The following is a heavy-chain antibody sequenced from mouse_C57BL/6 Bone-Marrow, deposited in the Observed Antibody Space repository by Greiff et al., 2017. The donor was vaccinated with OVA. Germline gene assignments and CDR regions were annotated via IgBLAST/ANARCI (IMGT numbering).Heavy chain of an antibody. D-gene: IGHD1-1*01. Sequence: VQLKESGPGLVKPSQSLSLTCSVTGYSITSGYYWNWIRQFPGNKLEWMGYISYDGSNNYNPSLKNRISITRDTSKNQFFLKLNSVTTEDTATYYCARVLRYRFAYWGQGTLVTVSA. V-gene: IGHV3-6*01. CDR3: ARVLRYRFAY. J-gene: IGHJ3*01. CDR1: GYSITSGYY. CDR2: ISYDGSN.